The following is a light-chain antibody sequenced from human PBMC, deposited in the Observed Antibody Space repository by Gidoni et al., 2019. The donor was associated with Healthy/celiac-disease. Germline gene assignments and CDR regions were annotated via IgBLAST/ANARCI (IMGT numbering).Light chain of an antibody. J-gene: IGKJ4*01. Sequence: EIVLTQSPASLSLSPGERATLSCRASQLVSSYLAWYQQKPGPAPRLLIYDASNRATGIPARFSVSGSGTDFTLTISSLEPEDFAVSDCQQRSNGPPSLTFGGGTKVEIK. CDR1: QLVSSY. CDR3: QQRSNGPPSLT. CDR2: DAS. V-gene: IGKV3-11*01.